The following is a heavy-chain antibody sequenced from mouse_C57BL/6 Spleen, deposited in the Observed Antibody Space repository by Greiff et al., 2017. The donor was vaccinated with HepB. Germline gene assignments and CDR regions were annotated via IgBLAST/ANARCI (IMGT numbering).Heavy chain of an antibody. CDR2: IHPNSGST. CDR1: GYTFTSYW. Sequence: QVQLKQPGAELVKPGASVKLSCKASGYTFTSYWMHWVKQRPGQGLEWIGMIHPNSGSTNYNEKFKSKATLTVDKSSSTAYMQLSSLTSEDSAVYYCARGRSYYAMDYWGQGTSVTVSS. V-gene: IGHV1-64*01. J-gene: IGHJ4*01. D-gene: IGHD1-1*01. CDR3: ARGRSYYAMDY.